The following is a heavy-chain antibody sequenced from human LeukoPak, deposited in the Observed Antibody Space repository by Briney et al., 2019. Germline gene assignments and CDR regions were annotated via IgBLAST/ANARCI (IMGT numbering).Heavy chain of an antibody. Sequence: MASETLSLTCTVSGGSISSYNWSWIRQPPGKGLEWIGYISYSGSTNYNPSLKSRVTISLDTSKNQFSLKLSSVTAADTAVYYCAGHHPRNTVDFWGQGTLVTVSS. D-gene: IGHD2-8*02. CDR1: GGSISSYN. CDR3: AGHHPRNTVDF. V-gene: IGHV4-59*08. CDR2: ISYSGST. J-gene: IGHJ4*02.